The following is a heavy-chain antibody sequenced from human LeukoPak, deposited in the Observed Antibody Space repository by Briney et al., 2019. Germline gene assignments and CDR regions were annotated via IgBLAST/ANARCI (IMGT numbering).Heavy chain of an antibody. CDR3: ARGPGPGILAAGIKNWFDP. J-gene: IGHJ5*02. D-gene: IGHD6-13*01. Sequence: SETLSLTCTVSGGSIRSSSYYWGWIRQPPGKGLEWIGNIYYSGNTYYNPSLKSRVTISADTSKNQFSLNLRSVTAADAAVYYCARGPGPGILAAGIKNWFDPWGQGTLVTVSS. CDR2: IYYSGNT. CDR1: GGSIRSSSYY. V-gene: IGHV4-39*07.